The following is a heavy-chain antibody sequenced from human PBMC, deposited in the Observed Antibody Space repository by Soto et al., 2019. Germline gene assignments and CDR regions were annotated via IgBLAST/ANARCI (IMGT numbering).Heavy chain of an antibody. J-gene: IGHJ4*02. CDR3: ARGRYYYDSSGSVCFDY. V-gene: IGHV4-34*01. D-gene: IGHD3-22*01. Sequence: SETLSLTCAVYGGSFSGYYWSWIRQPPGKGLEWIGEINHSGSTNYNPSLKSRVTISVDTSKNQLSLKLSSVTAADTAVYYCARGRYYYDSSGSVCFDYWGQGTLVTVSS. CDR1: GGSFSGYY. CDR2: INHSGST.